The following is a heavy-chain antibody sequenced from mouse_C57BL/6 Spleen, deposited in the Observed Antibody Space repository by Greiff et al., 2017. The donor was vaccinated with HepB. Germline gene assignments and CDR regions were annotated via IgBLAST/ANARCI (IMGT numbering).Heavy chain of an antibody. V-gene: IGHV5-4*01. CDR3: ARDPRTGTRYFDV. D-gene: IGHD4-1*01. CDR1: GFTFSSYA. J-gene: IGHJ1*03. Sequence: EVQVVESGGGLVKPGGSLKLSCAASGFTFSSYAMSWVRQTPEKRLEWVATISDGGSYTYYPDNVKGRFTISRDNAKNNLYLQMSHLKSEDTAMYYCARDPRTGTRYFDVWGTGTTVTVSS. CDR2: ISDGGSYT.